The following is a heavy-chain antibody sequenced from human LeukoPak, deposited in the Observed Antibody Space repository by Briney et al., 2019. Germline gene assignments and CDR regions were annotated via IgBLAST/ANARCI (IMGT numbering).Heavy chain of an antibody. V-gene: IGHV3-74*01. CDR2: ITSDERST. CDR1: GFTFSNYW. Sequence: GGSLRLSCAASGFTFSNYWMHWVRQAPGKGLVWVSRITSDERSTSYVDSVKGRFTISRDDAKNSLYLQMNSLRAEDTAVYYCARATAVAGFDAFDIWGQGTMVTVSS. J-gene: IGHJ3*02. D-gene: IGHD6-19*01. CDR3: ARATAVAGFDAFDI.